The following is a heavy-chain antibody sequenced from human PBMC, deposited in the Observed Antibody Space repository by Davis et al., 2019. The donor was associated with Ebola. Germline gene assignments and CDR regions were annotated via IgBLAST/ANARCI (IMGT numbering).Heavy chain of an antibody. V-gene: IGHV4-4*07. D-gene: IGHD2-15*01. J-gene: IGHJ6*03. CDR1: GGSISSYY. Sequence: PGGSLRLSCTVSGGSISSYYWSWIRQPAGKGLEWIGRIYTSGSTNYNPSLKSRVTMSVDTSKNQFSLKLSSVTAADTAVYYCARGAPGGMDVWGKGTTVTVSS. CDR2: IYTSGST. CDR3: ARGAPGGMDV.